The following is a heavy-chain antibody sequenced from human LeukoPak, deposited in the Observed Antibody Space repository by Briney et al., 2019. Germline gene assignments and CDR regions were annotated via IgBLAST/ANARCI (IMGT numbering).Heavy chain of an antibody. CDR1: GFSFSTYS. D-gene: IGHD3-10*01. Sequence: GGSPRLSCSDSGFSFSTYSMHWVRQAPGKGLELVSTINIKGDDTYYADSVKGRFTISRDHSRKTLYLQMSSLRAEDTAVYYCVKDLRGGGYYTSFDYWGQGTLVTVSS. CDR3: VKDLRGGGYYTSFDY. V-gene: IGHV3-64D*08. CDR2: INIKGDDT. J-gene: IGHJ4*02.